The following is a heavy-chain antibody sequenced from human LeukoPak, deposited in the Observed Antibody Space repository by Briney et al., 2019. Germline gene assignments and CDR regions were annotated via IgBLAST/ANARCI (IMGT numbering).Heavy chain of an antibody. CDR3: ARGRYYYGSGSYYNPHYFDY. D-gene: IGHD3-10*01. J-gene: IGHJ4*02. Sequence: SETLSLTCTVSGGSISSYYWSWIRQPPGKGLEWIGYIYYSGNTNYNPSLKSRVTISVDTSKNQFSLKLSSVTAADTAVYYCARGRYYYGSGSYYNPHYFDYWGQGTLVTVSS. CDR2: IYYSGNT. CDR1: GGSISSYY. V-gene: IGHV4-59*01.